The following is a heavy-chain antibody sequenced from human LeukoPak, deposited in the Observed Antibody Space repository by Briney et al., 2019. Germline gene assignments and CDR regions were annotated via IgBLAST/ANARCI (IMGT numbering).Heavy chain of an antibody. CDR3: ARAANRYFDWLSQTYYYYGMDV. J-gene: IGHJ6*02. D-gene: IGHD3-9*01. Sequence: ASVKVSCKASGYTFTGYYMHWVRQAPGQGLEWMGWINPNSGGTNYAQKFQGWVTMTRDTSISTAYMELSSLRSEDTAVYYCARAANRYFDWLSQTYYYYGMDVWGQGTTVTVSS. CDR2: INPNSGGT. V-gene: IGHV1-2*04. CDR1: GYTFTGYY.